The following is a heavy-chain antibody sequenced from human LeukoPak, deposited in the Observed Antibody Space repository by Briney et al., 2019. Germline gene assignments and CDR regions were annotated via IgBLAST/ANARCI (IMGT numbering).Heavy chain of an antibody. CDR1: GFTFSSYS. CDR3: ARDLGGVGGTYNWFDP. V-gene: IGHV3-21*01. J-gene: IGHJ5*02. Sequence: GGSLRLSCAASGFTFSSYSMNWVRQAPGKGLEWVSSIGSSSSYIYYADSVKGRFTISRDNARNSLYLQMNSLRAEDTAVYYCARDLGGVGGTYNWFDPWGQGTLVTVSS. D-gene: IGHD4-23*01. CDR2: IGSSSSYI.